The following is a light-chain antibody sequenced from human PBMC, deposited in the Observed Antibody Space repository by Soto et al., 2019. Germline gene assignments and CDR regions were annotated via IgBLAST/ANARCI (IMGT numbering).Light chain of an antibody. V-gene: IGLV1-40*01. CDR3: QSYDSRLSGSV. Sequence: QSVLTQPPSVSGAPGQRVTISCTGSSCNIGAGYDVHWYQQLPGTAPKLLIYVNSNRPSGVPDRFSGSKSGTSASLAITGLQAEDEADYYCQSYDSRLSGSVFGGGTKLTVL. CDR1: SCNIGAGYD. J-gene: IGLJ2*01. CDR2: VNS.